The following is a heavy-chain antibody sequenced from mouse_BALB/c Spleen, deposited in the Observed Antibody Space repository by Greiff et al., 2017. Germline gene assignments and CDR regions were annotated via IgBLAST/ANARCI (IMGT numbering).Heavy chain of an antibody. CDR3: AIHYDYEGFAY. CDR2: ISYSGST. J-gene: IGHJ3*01. V-gene: IGHV3-2*02. Sequence: EVQLQQSGPGLVKPSQSLSLTCTVTGYSITSDYAWNWIRQFPGNKLEWMGYISYSGSTSYNPSLKSRISITRDTSKNQFFLQLNSVTTEDTATYYCAIHYDYEGFAYWGQGTLVTVSA. D-gene: IGHD2-4*01. CDR1: GYSITSDYA.